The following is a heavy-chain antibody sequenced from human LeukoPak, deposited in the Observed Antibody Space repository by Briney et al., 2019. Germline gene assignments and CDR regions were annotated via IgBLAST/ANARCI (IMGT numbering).Heavy chain of an antibody. CDR2: ISGSGGST. Sequence: PGGSLRLSCAASGFTFSSYAMSWVRQAPGKGLEWVSAISGSGGSTYYADSVKGRFTISRDNSKNTLYLQMNSLRAEDTAVYYCAKSGSEWQWLAGDYWGQGTLVTVSS. CDR1: GFTFSSYA. V-gene: IGHV3-23*01. J-gene: IGHJ4*02. CDR3: AKSGSEWQWLAGDY. D-gene: IGHD6-19*01.